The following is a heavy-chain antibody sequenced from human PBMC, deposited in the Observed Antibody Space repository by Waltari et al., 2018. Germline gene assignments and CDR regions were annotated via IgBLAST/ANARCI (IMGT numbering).Heavy chain of an antibody. J-gene: IGHJ6*02. D-gene: IGHD2-15*01. CDR3: ATTTYPQVAATPSVYYYYGMDV. V-gene: IGHV1-24*01. Sequence: QVQLVQSGAEVKKPGASVKVSCKVSGYTLTELSMHWVRQAPGKGLEWMGGFDPEDGETIYAQKFQGRVTMTEDTSTDTAYMELSSLRSEDTAVYYCATTTYPQVAATPSVYYYYGMDVWGQGTTVTVSS. CDR2: FDPEDGET. CDR1: GYTLTELS.